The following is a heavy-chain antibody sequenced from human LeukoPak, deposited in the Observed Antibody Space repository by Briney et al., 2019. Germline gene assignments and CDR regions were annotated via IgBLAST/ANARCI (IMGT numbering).Heavy chain of an antibody. V-gene: IGHV1-69*04. D-gene: IGHD2-15*01. Sequence: SVKVSCKASGGTFSSYAISWVRQAPGQGREWMGRIIPILGIANYAQKFQGRVTITADKSTSTAYMELSSLRSEDTAVYYCATDIVVVVAASDGMDVWGQGTTVTVSS. CDR2: IIPILGIA. J-gene: IGHJ6*02. CDR1: GGTFSSYA. CDR3: ATDIVVVVAASDGMDV.